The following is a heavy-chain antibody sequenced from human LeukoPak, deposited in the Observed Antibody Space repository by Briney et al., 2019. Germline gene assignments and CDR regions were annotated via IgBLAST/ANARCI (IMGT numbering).Heavy chain of an antibody. CDR1: GYTFTSYG. CDR2: ISAYNGNT. CDR3: ARMIIAAAGTEAYYYMDV. V-gene: IGHV1-18*01. Sequence: WASVKVSCKASGYTFTSYGISWVRQAPGQGLEWMGWISAYNGNTNYAQKLQGRVTMTTDTSTSTAHMELRSLRSDDTAVYYCARMIIAAAGTEAYYYMDVWGKGTTVTVSS. D-gene: IGHD6-13*01. J-gene: IGHJ6*03.